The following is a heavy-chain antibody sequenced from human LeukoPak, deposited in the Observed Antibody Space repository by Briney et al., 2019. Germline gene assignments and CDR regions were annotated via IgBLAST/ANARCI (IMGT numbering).Heavy chain of an antibody. CDR3: ARVVGARKGGFDY. D-gene: IGHD2-15*01. V-gene: IGHV4-34*01. CDR2: INHSGST. Sequence: SETLSLTCAVYGGSFSGYYWSWIRQPPGKGLEWIGEINHSGSTNYNPSLKSRVTISVDTPKNQFSLKLSSVTAADTAVYYCARVVGARKGGFDYWGQGTLVTVSS. CDR1: GGSFSGYY. J-gene: IGHJ4*02.